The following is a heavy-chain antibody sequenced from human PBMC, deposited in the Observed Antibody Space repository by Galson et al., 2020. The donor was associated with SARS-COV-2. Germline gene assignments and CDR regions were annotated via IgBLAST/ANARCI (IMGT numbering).Heavy chain of an antibody. D-gene: IGHD6-19*01. J-gene: IGHJ4*02. Sequence: SETLSLTCAVYGGSFSGYYWSWIRQPPGKGLEWIGEINHSGSTSYNPSLKSRVTISVDTSKNQFSLRLTSATAADTAVYFCASSGWYRGYWGQGTLVTVSS. CDR1: GGSFSGYY. V-gene: IGHV4-34*01. CDR2: INHSGST. CDR3: ASSGWYRGY.